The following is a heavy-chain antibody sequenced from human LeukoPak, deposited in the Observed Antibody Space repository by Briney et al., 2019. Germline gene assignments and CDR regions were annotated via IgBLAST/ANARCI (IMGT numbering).Heavy chain of an antibody. D-gene: IGHD4-23*01. J-gene: IGHJ4*02. CDR2: IYYSGST. CDR1: RGSINSNTYY. V-gene: IGHV4-39*07. CDR3: ARDYGGY. Sequence: SETLSLTCTVSRGSINSNTYYWGWIRQPPGKGLEWIGTIYYSGSTYYSPSLKSRVTISEDTSKNQFSLKLTSVTAADTAVYYCARDYGGYWGQGTLVSVSS.